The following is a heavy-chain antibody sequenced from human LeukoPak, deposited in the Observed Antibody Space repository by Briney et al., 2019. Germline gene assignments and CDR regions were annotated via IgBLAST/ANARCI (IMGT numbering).Heavy chain of an antibody. CDR3: ARVISYYYDSSGYYYGDYYYMDV. Sequence: PSETLSLTCTVSGVSISRYDWTWIRQPTGKGMEWIGFIYYSGGTNYYTSLKSRVTISVDTSKNQFSLKLSSVTAADTAVYYCARVISYYYDSSGYYYGDYYYMDVWGKGTTVTVSS. V-gene: IGHV4-59*01. J-gene: IGHJ6*03. CDR1: GVSISRYD. CDR2: IYYSGGT. D-gene: IGHD3-22*01.